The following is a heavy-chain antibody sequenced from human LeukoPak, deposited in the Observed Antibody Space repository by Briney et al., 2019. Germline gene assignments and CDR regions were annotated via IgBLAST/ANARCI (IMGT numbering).Heavy chain of an antibody. Sequence: SSETLSLACAVYGGSFSGYYWSWIRQPPGKGLEWIGEINHSGSTNYNPSLKSRVTISVDTSKNQFSLKLSSVTAADTAVYYCARGQRFLTTVTTGGWFDPWGQGTLVTVSS. CDR2: INHSGST. CDR1: GGSFSGYY. D-gene: IGHD4-17*01. CDR3: ARGQRFLTTVTTGGWFDP. V-gene: IGHV4-34*01. J-gene: IGHJ5*02.